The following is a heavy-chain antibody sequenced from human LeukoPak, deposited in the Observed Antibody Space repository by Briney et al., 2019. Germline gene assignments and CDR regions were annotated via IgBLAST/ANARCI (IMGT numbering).Heavy chain of an antibody. Sequence: PGGSLRLSCAASGFTFSNAWMSWVRQAPGKGLEWVGRIKSKTDGGITDYAAHVKGRFTISRDDKKTTLYMQMHSLKTEDTAVYYCTTGITMVRGVIHLIDYWGQGTLVTVSS. J-gene: IGHJ4*02. D-gene: IGHD3-10*01. V-gene: IGHV3-15*01. CDR2: IKSKTDGGIT. CDR3: TTGITMVRGVIHLIDY. CDR1: GFTFSNAW.